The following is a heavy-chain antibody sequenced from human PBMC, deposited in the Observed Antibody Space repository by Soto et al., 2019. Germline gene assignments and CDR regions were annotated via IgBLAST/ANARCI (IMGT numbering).Heavy chain of an antibody. D-gene: IGHD3-3*01. CDR1: GGSISSGGYY. CDR2: IYYSGST. V-gene: IGHV4-31*03. CDR3: ARDRGAGWSGPYYFDY. Sequence: QVQLQESGPGLVKPSQTLSLTCTVSGGSISSGGYYWSWIRQHPGKGLEWIGYIYYSGSTYYNPSLKSRVTRSVDTSKNQFSLKLSSVTAADTAVYYCARDRGAGWSGPYYFDYWGQGTLVTVSS. J-gene: IGHJ4*02.